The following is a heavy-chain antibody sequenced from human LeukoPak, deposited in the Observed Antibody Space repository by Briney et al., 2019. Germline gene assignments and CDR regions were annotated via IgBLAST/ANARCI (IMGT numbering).Heavy chain of an antibody. Sequence: SQTLSLTCAVSGGSISSGGYSWSWIRQPPGKGLEWIGYIYHSGSTYYNPSLKSRVTISVDRSKNQFSLKPSSVTAADTAVYYCARAMITFGGVIVLDAFDIWGQGTMVTVSS. CDR3: ARAMITFGGVIVLDAFDI. D-gene: IGHD3-16*02. CDR1: GGSISSGGYS. J-gene: IGHJ3*02. V-gene: IGHV4-30-2*01. CDR2: IYHSGST.